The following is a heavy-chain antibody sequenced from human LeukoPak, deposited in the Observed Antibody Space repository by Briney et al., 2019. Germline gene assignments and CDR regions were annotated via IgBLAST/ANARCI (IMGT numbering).Heavy chain of an antibody. V-gene: IGHV3-23*01. J-gene: IGHJ5*02. CDR3: AKYRPVYGSGGLFHWFYP. Sequence: PGGSLRLSCSASGFTFSSYAMSWARHAPGKGLEWVSAISGIGGSTFYGVSVKGRLTISRHNSKNTLYLQMHSLRAEDTAAYYCAKYRPVYGSGGLFHWFYPWGQRALVTVSS. D-gene: IGHD3-10*01. CDR2: ISGIGGST. CDR1: GFTFSSYA.